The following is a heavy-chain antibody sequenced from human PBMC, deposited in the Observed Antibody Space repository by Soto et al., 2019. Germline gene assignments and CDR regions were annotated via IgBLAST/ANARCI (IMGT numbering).Heavy chain of an antibody. J-gene: IGHJ4*02. CDR3: AREDYYYDSSGNGGTEFDS. Sequence: QVQLVQSGAEVKRPGASVMVSCKASGYTFTMSGISWVRQAPGQGLEWLGWISPYNGNTDYAQKVQGRATLTRDTSTSTVYMELRRLRPDGRAVYYCAREDYYYDSSGNGGTEFDSWGQGTLVTVAA. CDR2: ISPYNGNT. D-gene: IGHD3-22*01. V-gene: IGHV1-18*01. CDR1: GYTFTMSG.